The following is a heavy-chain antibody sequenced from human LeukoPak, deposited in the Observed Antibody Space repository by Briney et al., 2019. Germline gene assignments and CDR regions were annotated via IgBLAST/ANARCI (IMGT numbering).Heavy chain of an antibody. CDR2: ISDGGKTK. CDR1: GFIFNTYN. Sequence: PGGSLRLSCAASGFIFNTYNMNWVRQAPGKGLEWVSYISDGGKTKYYADSVKGRFTISRDNAKNSLYLQMNSLRAEDTAVYYCARDYSGWSLDPWGQGTLVTVSS. D-gene: IGHD5-12*01. CDR3: ARDYSGWSLDP. J-gene: IGHJ5*02. V-gene: IGHV3-48*03.